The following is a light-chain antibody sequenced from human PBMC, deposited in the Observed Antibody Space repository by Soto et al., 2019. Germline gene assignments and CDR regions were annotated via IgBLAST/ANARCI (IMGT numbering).Light chain of an antibody. Sequence: EIVLTQSPATLSLSPGERATLSCRASHGVSSYLAWSQQKPGQAPRLLIYDASVRAPGTPARFSGSGSGTDFTLPISSLEPEDFALYYCQQRSTWPTFGQGTKVDIK. CDR1: HGVSSY. CDR2: DAS. J-gene: IGKJ1*01. CDR3: QQRSTWPT. V-gene: IGKV3D-11*01.